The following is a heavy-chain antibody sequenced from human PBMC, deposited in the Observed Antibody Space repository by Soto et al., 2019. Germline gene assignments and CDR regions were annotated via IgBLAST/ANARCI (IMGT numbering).Heavy chain of an antibody. Sequence: SGPTLVNPTQTLTLTCTFSGFSLSTSGVGVGWIRQPPGKALEWLAVIYWDDDKRYSPSLKSRLTITKDTSKNQVVLTMTNMDPVDTATYYCARTFYGGNSFDYWGQGTLVTVS. CDR1: GFSLSTSGVG. CDR2: IYWDDDK. CDR3: ARTFYGGNSFDY. V-gene: IGHV2-5*02. D-gene: IGHD4-17*01. J-gene: IGHJ4*02.